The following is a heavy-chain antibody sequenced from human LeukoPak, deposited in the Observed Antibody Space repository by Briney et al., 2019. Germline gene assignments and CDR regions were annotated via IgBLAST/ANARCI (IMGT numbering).Heavy chain of an antibody. D-gene: IGHD3-22*01. CDR3: ARGLGPYYYDSSGYFLPSFDY. CDR1: GYTFTSYG. Sequence: GASVKVSCKASGYTFTSYGISWVRQAPGQGLEWMGWISAYNGNTNYAQKLQGRVTMTTDTSTSTAYMELRSLRSDDTAVYYCARGLGPYYYDSSGYFLPSFDYWGQGTLVTVSS. CDR2: ISAYNGNT. V-gene: IGHV1-18*01. J-gene: IGHJ4*02.